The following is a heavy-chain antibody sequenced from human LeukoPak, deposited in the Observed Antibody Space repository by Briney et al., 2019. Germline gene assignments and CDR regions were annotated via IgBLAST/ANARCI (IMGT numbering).Heavy chain of an antibody. V-gene: IGHV1-2*02. J-gene: IGHJ4*02. CDR1: GGTFSSYT. CDR2: INPNSGGT. CDR3: ARDGNSNHFDY. D-gene: IGHD4-23*01. Sequence: ASVKVSCKASGGTFSSYTISWVRQAPGQGLEWMGWINPNSGGTNYAQKFQGRVTMTRDTSISTAYMELSRLRSDDTAVYYCARDGNSNHFDYWGQGTLVTVSS.